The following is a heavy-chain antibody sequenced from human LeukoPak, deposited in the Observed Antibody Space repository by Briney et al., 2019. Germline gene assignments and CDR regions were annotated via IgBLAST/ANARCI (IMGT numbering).Heavy chain of an antibody. D-gene: IGHD2-15*01. J-gene: IGHJ6*02. Sequence: GRSLRLSCAASGFTFSNYAIHWVRQAPGKGLEWVAVISYDGGKKYYADSVKRRFTISRDNSKTTLYLQLNSLRTEDTAVYYCARAKGYCSGGSCYSYYYYGMDVWGQGTTVSV. CDR1: GFTFSNYA. CDR3: ARAKGYCSGGSCYSYYYYGMDV. CDR2: ISYDGGKK. V-gene: IGHV3-30-3*01.